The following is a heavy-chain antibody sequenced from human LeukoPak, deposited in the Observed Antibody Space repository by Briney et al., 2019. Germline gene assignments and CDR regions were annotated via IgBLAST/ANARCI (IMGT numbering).Heavy chain of an antibody. Sequence: ASVKVSCKASGGTFSSYAISWVRQAPGQGLEWMGGIIPIFGTANYAQKFQGRVTMTTDTSTSTAYMELRSLRSDDTAVYHCARDQGPYYYDSSGSGFDPWGQGTLVIVSS. CDR1: GGTFSSYA. V-gene: IGHV1-69*05. CDR2: IIPIFGTA. D-gene: IGHD3-22*01. CDR3: ARDQGPYYYDSSGSGFDP. J-gene: IGHJ5*02.